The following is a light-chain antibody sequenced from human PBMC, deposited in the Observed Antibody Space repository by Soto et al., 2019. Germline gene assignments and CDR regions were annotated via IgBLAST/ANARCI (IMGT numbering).Light chain of an antibody. Sequence: QSVLTQPASVSGSPGQSITISCTGTNSDVGGYNFVSWYQKYSGKAPKLMIYEVSNRPSGVSNRFSGSKSGNTASLTISGLQAEDEADYYCSSYTSDNTLAFGGGTKLTVL. CDR3: SSYTSDNTLA. CDR1: NSDVGGYNF. CDR2: EVS. V-gene: IGLV2-14*01. J-gene: IGLJ3*02.